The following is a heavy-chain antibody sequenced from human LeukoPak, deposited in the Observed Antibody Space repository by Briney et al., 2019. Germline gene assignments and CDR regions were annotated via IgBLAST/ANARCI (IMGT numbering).Heavy chain of an antibody. CDR1: GCTFSSYA. CDR2: IIPIFGTA. V-gene: IGHV1-69*05. D-gene: IGHD2-2*01. CDR3: ALNAL. J-gene: IGHJ4*02. Sequence: ASVKVSCKASGCTFSSYAISWVRQAPGQGLEWMGGIIPIFGTANYAQKLQGRVTMTTDTSTSTAYMELRSLRSDDTAVYYCALNALWGQGTLVTVSS.